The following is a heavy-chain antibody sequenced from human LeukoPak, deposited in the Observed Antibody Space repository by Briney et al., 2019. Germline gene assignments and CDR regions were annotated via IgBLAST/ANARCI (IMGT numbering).Heavy chain of an antibody. CDR1: GFTFSDYY. CDR3: AKDGGDSSGYSAFDI. V-gene: IGHV3-9*01. J-gene: IGHJ3*02. D-gene: IGHD3-22*01. Sequence: GGSLRLSCAASGFTFSDYYMSWIRQAPGKGLEWVSGISWNSGSIGYADSVKGRFTISRDNAKNSLYLQMNSLRAEDTALYYCAKDGGDSSGYSAFDIWGQGTMVTVSS. CDR2: ISWNSGSI.